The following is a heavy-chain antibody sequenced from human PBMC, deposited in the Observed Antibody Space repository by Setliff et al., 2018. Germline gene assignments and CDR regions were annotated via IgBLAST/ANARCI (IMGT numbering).Heavy chain of an antibody. CDR2: INPSSGRT. D-gene: IGHD3-22*01. J-gene: IGHJ3*02. CDR3: ARDVFPYHYEGAFDI. V-gene: IGHV1-46*01. Sequence: SVYTFTIPSMHWVRQAPGLGLELMGTINPSSGRTSYAQKFQGRVTMTRDTSTSTVYMDMSSLRSEDTAVYYCARDVFPYHYEGAFDIWGQGTMVTVSS. CDR1: VYTFTIPS.